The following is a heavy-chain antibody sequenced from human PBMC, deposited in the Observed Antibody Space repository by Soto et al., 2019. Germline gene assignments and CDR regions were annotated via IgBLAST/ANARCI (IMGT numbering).Heavy chain of an antibody. CDR3: AKEEVLYGMDV. V-gene: IGHV3-23*01. Sequence: LFCSSISFTFVSISLSWVRQAPGKGLEWVSAISGSGGSTYYADSVKGRFTISRDNSKNTLYLQMNSLRAEDTAVYYCAKEEVLYGMDVWGQGT. CDR2: ISGSGGST. CDR1: SFTFVSIS. J-gene: IGHJ6*02.